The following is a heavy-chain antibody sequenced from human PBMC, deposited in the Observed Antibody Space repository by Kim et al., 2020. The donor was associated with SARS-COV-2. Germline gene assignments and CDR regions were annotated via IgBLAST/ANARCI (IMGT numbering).Heavy chain of an antibody. CDR3: ARAPGRYFELLEY. D-gene: IGHD3-9*01. CDR2: INPNSGGT. Sequence: ASVKVSCKASGYTFTTYYMHWLRQAPGQGLEWVGRINPNSGGTNYAQEFQGRVTMTRDTSISTAYMELTRLRSDDTAVYYCARAPGRYFELLEYWGQGTL. CDR1: GYTFTTYY. J-gene: IGHJ4*02. V-gene: IGHV1-2*06.